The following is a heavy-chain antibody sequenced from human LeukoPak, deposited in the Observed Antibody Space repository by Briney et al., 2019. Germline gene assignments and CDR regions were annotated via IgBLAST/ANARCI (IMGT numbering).Heavy chain of an antibody. D-gene: IGHD3-22*01. CDR1: GFTFSSYG. CDR2: IWYDGSNK. J-gene: IGHJ4*02. Sequence: GGSLRLSCAASGFTFSSYGMHWVRQASGKGLEWVAVIWYDGSNKYYADSVKGRFTISRDNSKNTLYLQMNSLRAEDTAVYYCARDGRISYYDSSGPFDYWGQGTLVTVSS. CDR3: ARDGRISYYDSSGPFDY. V-gene: IGHV3-33*01.